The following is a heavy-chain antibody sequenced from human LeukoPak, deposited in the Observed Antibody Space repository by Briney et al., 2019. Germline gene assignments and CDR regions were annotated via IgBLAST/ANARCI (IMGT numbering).Heavy chain of an antibody. Sequence: SQTLSLTCTVSGGSISSYYWSWIRQPPGKGLEWIGYIYYSGSTNYNPSLKSRVTISVDTSKNQFSLKLSSVTAADTAVYYCARDFTPYYVDYYYGMDVWGQGTTVTVSS. CDR1: GGSISSYY. V-gene: IGHV4-59*01. J-gene: IGHJ6*02. CDR3: ARDFTPYYVDYYYGMDV. D-gene: IGHD3-22*01. CDR2: IYYSGST.